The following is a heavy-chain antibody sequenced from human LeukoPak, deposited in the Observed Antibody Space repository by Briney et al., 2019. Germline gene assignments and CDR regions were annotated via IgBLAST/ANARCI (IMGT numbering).Heavy chain of an antibody. V-gene: IGHV1-8*01. J-gene: IGHJ4*02. CDR2: MNPNSGNT. D-gene: IGHD3-10*01. CDR1: GYTFTSYD. Sequence: GASVEVSCMASGYTFTSYDINWVRQATGQGLEWMGWMNPNSGNTGYAQKFQGRITMTRNTSISTAYMELSSLRSEDTAVYYCARVATMVRGVIITFGYWGQGTLVTVSS. CDR3: ARVATMVRGVIITFGY.